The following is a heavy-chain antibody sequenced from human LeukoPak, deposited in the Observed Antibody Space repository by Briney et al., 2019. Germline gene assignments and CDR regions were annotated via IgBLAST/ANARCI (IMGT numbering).Heavy chain of an antibody. J-gene: IGHJ4*02. V-gene: IGHV3-21*01. Sequence: GGSLRLSCAASGFPFINYSINWVRQAPGKGLEWVSSISSSSRYIHYADSVRGRFTISRDDAKISLYLQMNSLRVEDTAVYYCARFHSSGWLIDYWGQGTLVTVSS. D-gene: IGHD6-19*01. CDR3: ARFHSSGWLIDY. CDR1: GFPFINYS. CDR2: ISSSSRYI.